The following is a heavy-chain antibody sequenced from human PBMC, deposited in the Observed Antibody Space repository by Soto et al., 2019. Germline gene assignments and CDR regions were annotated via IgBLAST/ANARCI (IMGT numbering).Heavy chain of an antibody. CDR2: MNPNSGNT. J-gene: IGHJ4*02. V-gene: IGHV1-8*01. CDR1: GYTFTSYD. CDR3: ARSYFDSSGYYYFAY. D-gene: IGHD3-22*01. Sequence: GASVKVSCKASGYTFTSYDINWVRQATGQGLEWMGWMNPNSGNTGYAQKFQGRVTMTRNTSISTAYMELSSLRSEDTAVYYCARSYFDSSGYYYFAYWGQGTLVTVSS.